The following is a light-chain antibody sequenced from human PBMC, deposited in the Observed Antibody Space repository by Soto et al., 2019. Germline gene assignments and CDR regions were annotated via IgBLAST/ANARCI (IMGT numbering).Light chain of an antibody. V-gene: IGKV3-15*01. CDR1: ETVATN. CDR2: GAS. J-gene: IGKJ1*01. Sequence: VMKQSPATRSVSPGERATLSCWASETVATNLAWYQQKPGQAPRLLISGASTRAAGISDRFRGSGSGTKFTLTISSLRSEDSAIYYCQQHFEWPPMTFGQGTKVDIK. CDR3: QQHFEWPPMT.